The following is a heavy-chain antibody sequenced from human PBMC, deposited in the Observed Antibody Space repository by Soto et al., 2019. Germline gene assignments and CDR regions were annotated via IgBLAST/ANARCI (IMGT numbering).Heavy chain of an antibody. CDR3: ARVFDGYYFDY. CDR2: ISSDGRNK. J-gene: IGHJ4*02. V-gene: IGHV3-30*04. D-gene: IGHD6-13*01. CDR1: GFMFETFY. Sequence: QVVVVESGGGVVQPGRSLTLSCAASGFMFETFYMHWVRQAPGKGLQWVAVISSDGRNKYYAESVKGRFSISRDNSKNTLYLQLNSLIPQDTAVYYFARVFDGYYFDYWGQGALVTVSS.